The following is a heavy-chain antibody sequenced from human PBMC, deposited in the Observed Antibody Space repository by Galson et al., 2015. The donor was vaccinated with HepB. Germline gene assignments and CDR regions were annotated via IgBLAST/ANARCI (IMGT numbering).Heavy chain of an antibody. Sequence: QSGAEVKKPGESLKISCKASGYTFTSYGISWVRQAPGQGLEWMGWISAYNGNTNYAQKLQGRVTMTTDTSTSTAYMELRCLRSDDTAVYYCARAQRDYGDDFSNWFDPWGQGTLVTVSS. CDR1: GYTFTSYG. D-gene: IGHD4-17*01. V-gene: IGHV1-18*01. CDR3: ARAQRDYGDDFSNWFDP. CDR2: ISAYNGNT. J-gene: IGHJ5*02.